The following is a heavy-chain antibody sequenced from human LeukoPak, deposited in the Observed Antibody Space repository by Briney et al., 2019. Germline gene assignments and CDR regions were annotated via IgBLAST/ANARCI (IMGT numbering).Heavy chain of an antibody. Sequence: GGSLRLSCAASGFTFSSYGMHWVRQAPGKGLEWVAVIWYDGSNKYYADSVKGRFTISRDNSKNTLYLQMNSLRAEDTAVCYCARGGYYYDSSGYSFDYWGQGTLVTVSS. V-gene: IGHV3-33*01. CDR2: IWYDGSNK. J-gene: IGHJ4*02. CDR3: ARGGYYYDSSGYSFDY. CDR1: GFTFSSYG. D-gene: IGHD3-22*01.